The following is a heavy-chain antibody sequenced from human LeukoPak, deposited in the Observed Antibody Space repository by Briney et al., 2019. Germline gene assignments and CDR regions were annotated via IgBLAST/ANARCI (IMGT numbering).Heavy chain of an antibody. V-gene: IGHV4-30-2*01. CDR1: GGSISSGGYS. CDR2: IYHSGST. Sequence: SETLSLTCAVSGGSISSGGYSWSWIRQPPGKGLEWIGYIYHSGSTYYNPSLKSRVTISVDRSKNQFSLKLSSVTAADTAVYYCARRVERNYCYYYGMDVWGQGTTVTVSS. CDR3: ARRVERNYCYYYGMDV. J-gene: IGHJ6*02. D-gene: IGHD1-1*01.